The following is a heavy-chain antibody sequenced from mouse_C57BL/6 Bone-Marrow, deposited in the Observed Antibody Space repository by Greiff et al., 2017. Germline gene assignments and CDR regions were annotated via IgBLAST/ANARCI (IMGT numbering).Heavy chain of an antibody. Sequence: VQLQQSGAELVKPGASVKISCKASGYAFSSYWMNWVKQRPGKGLEWIGQIYPGDGDTNYNGKFKGKATLTADKSSSTADMQLSSLTSEVSAVYFCARPPIITTVVAIDWYFDVWGTGTTVTGSS. J-gene: IGHJ1*03. V-gene: IGHV1-80*01. CDR3: ARPPIITTVVAIDWYFDV. CDR1: GYAFSSYW. D-gene: IGHD1-1*01. CDR2: IYPGDGDT.